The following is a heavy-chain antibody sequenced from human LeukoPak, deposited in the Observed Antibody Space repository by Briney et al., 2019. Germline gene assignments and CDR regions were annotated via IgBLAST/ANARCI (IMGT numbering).Heavy chain of an antibody. CDR2: ITGSGGNT. CDR3: AKAASSSWPSYYYGMDV. D-gene: IGHD6-13*01. J-gene: IGHJ6*02. V-gene: IGHV3-23*01. CDR1: GFTFSSYW. Sequence: PGGSLRLSCAASGFTFSSYWMSWVRQAPGKGLEWVPVITGSGGNTYYADSVKGRFTISKDNSKNTVYLQMSSLRVDDTAVYYCAKAASSSWPSYYYGMDVWGQGTTVTVSS.